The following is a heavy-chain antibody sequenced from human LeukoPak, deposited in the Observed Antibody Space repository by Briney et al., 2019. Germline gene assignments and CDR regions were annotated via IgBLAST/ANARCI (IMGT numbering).Heavy chain of an antibody. D-gene: IGHD2-2*01. CDR2: INHSGST. V-gene: IGHV4-34*01. J-gene: IGHJ4*02. Sequence: SETLSLTCAVYGGSFSGYYWSWIRQPPGKGLEWIGEINHSGSTNYNPSLKSRVTISVDTSKNQFSLKLSSVTAADTAVYYCATAYCSSTSCSDSFDYWGQGTLVTVSS. CDR3: ATAYCSSTSCSDSFDY. CDR1: GGSFSGYY.